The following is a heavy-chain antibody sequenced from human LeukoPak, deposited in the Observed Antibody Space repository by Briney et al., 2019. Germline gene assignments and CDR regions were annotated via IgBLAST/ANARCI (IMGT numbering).Heavy chain of an antibody. J-gene: IGHJ4*02. CDR2: IYSGGST. CDR1: GFTVRNNY. Sequence: RPGGSLRLSCAASGFTVRNNYMSWVRQAPGKGLEWVSVIYSGGSTYYADSVKGRFTISRDNSKNSLYLRMDSLRAEDTALYYCARDRLGPSFSVSHFDLWGQGTLVTVSS. CDR3: ARDRLGPSFSVSHFDL. D-gene: IGHD3-3*02. V-gene: IGHV3-66*01.